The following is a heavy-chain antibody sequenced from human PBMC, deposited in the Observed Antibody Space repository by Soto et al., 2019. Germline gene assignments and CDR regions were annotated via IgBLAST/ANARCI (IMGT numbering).Heavy chain of an antibody. CDR3: AYRKGCTNGVSDCDDY. CDR1: GGSISSSSYY. Sequence: PSETLSLTCTVSGGSISSSSYYWGWIRQPPGKGLEWIGSIYYSGSTYYNPSLKSRVTISVDTSKNQFSLKLSSVTAADTAVYYCAYRKGCTNGVSDCDDYWGQGTLVTVSS. D-gene: IGHD2-8*01. V-gene: IGHV4-39*01. CDR2: IYYSGST. J-gene: IGHJ4*02.